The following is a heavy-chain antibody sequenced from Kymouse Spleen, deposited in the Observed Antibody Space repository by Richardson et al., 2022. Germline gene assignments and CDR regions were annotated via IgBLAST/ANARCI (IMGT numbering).Heavy chain of an antibody. CDR3: AKDKLELDYYYGMDV. CDR1: GFTFDDYA. D-gene: IGHD1-7*01. CDR2: ISWNSGSI. J-gene: IGHJ6*02. Sequence: EVQLVESGGGLVQPGRSLRLSCAASGFTFDDYAMHWVRQAPGKGLEWVSGISWNSGSIGYADSVKGRFTISRDNAKNSLYLQMNSLRAEDTALYYCAKDKLELDYYYGMDVWGQGTTVTVSS. V-gene: IGHV3-9*01.